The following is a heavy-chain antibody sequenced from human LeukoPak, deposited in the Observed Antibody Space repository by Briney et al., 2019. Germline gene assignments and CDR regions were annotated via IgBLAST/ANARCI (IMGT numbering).Heavy chain of an antibody. CDR1: GFTFSSYS. D-gene: IGHD5-18*01. Sequence: GGSLTLSCVASGFTFSSYSMNWVRQAPGKGLEWVSNIISSSGSSMYYAYSVRGRFTISRDNAKNSLYLQMNSLRAEDTAVYYCARDLGGGRYTSMVRGYYYGMDVWGQGTTVTVSS. CDR3: ARDLGGGRYTSMVRGYYYGMDV. CDR2: IISSSGSSM. V-gene: IGHV3-48*04. J-gene: IGHJ6*02.